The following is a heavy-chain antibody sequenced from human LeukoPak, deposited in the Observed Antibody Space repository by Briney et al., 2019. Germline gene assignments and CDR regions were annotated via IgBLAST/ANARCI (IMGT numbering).Heavy chain of an antibody. J-gene: IGHJ4*02. CDR2: ISSGSRHI. V-gene: IGHV3-21*01. CDR1: VFTFCSYS. D-gene: IGHD4-11*01. Sequence: KSGGSLRLSCAASVFTFCSYSMNWVRQAPGKGLEWVSSISSGSRHIYYADSVKGRFTISRDNAKNSLYLQMNSLRVEDTAVYYCARGIRLHGGEDYFDYWGQGTLVTVSS. CDR3: ARGIRLHGGEDYFDY.